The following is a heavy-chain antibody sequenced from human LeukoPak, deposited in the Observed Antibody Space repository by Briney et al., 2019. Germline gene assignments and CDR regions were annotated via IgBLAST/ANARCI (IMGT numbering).Heavy chain of an antibody. Sequence: QPGGSLRLSCAASGFTVSSSYMNWVRQAPGKGLEWVSVIYTGGSTYYADSVKGRFTISRDGSKNTLYLQMNSLRAEDTAVYYCARDANKKNYFDCWGQGTLVTVSS. CDR2: IYTGGST. D-gene: IGHD2/OR15-2a*01. J-gene: IGHJ4*02. CDR1: GFTVSSSY. V-gene: IGHV3-53*01. CDR3: ARDANKKNYFDC.